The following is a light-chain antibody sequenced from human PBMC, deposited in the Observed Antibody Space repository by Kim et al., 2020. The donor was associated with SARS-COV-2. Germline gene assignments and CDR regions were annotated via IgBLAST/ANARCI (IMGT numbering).Light chain of an antibody. CDR3: QQSSNTPWT. Sequence: DIQMTQSPSSLSASVGDRITITCRASQPISKFLNWYQQKPGKAPELLIYAASILHVGVPSRFSGSASGTDFTLAISSLQREDSATYYCQQSSNTPWTFGQGTKVDIK. CDR1: QPISKF. CDR2: AAS. J-gene: IGKJ1*01. V-gene: IGKV1-39*01.